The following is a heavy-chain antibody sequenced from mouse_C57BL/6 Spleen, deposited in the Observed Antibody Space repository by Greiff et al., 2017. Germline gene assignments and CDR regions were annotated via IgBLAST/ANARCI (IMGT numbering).Heavy chain of an antibody. Sequence: QVHVKQSGAELVKPGASVKLSCKASGYTFTSYWMHWVKQRPGQGLEWIGMIHPNSGSTNYNEKFKSKATLTVDKSSSTAYMQLSSLTSEDSAVYYCAREGYGTLDYWGQGTTLTVSS. CDR1: GYTFTSYW. V-gene: IGHV1-64*01. D-gene: IGHD1-1*01. J-gene: IGHJ2*01. CDR2: IHPNSGST. CDR3: AREGYGTLDY.